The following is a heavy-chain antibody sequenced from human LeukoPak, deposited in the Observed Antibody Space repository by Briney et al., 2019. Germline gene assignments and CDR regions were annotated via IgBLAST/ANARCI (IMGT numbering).Heavy chain of an antibody. Sequence: PSETLSLTCTVSGGSISSGGYYWSWIRQHPGKGLEWIGYIYYSGSTYYNPSLKSRVTISVDTSKNQFSLKLSSVTAADTAVYYCARGSSSWYSVDYWGQGTLVTVSS. CDR1: GGSISSGGYY. J-gene: IGHJ4*02. V-gene: IGHV4-31*03. CDR2: IYYSGST. CDR3: ARGSSSWYSVDY. D-gene: IGHD6-13*01.